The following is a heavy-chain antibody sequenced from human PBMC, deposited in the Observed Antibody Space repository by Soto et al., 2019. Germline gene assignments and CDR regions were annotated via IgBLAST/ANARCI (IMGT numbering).Heavy chain of an antibody. CDR2: INPATGAA. Sequence: QLHLVQSGAVVKKPGASVTVSCSASGYPVTAYYMHWVRQAPGRGLEWMGGINPATGAAKYTPTFQGSGTTTRDTSTSTVVMELRGRTSEDAAVFYCARGGGVGVAGSAAFDMWGQGTLVTVSS. CDR3: ARGGGVGVAGSAAFDM. D-gene: IGHD3-16*01. V-gene: IGHV1-2*02. J-gene: IGHJ3*02. CDR1: GYPVTAYY.